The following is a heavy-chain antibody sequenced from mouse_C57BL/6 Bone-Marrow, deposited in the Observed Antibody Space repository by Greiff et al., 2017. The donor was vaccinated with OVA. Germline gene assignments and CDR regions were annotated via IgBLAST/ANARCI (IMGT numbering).Heavy chain of an antibody. J-gene: IGHJ3*01. Sequence: QVQLQQPGAELVRPGTSVKLSCKASGYTFTSYWMHWVKQRPGQGLEWIGVIDPSDSYTNYNQKFKGKATLTVDTSSSTAYMQLSSLTSEDSVVYYCARSGGSPWFAYWGQGTLVTVSA. D-gene: IGHD1-1*01. CDR2: IDPSDSYT. V-gene: IGHV1-59*01. CDR3: ARSGGSPWFAY. CDR1: GYTFTSYW.